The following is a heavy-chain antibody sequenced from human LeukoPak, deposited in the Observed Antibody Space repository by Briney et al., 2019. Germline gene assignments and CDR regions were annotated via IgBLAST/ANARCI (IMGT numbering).Heavy chain of an antibody. CDR1: GGSISGYY. CDR2: VHYSGST. V-gene: IGHV4-59*08. D-gene: IGHD3-10*01. J-gene: IGHJ6*02. Sequence: SETLSLTCTVSGGSISGYYWSWIRQPPGGGLEWVGSVHYSGSTWYNPSLKSRVTISVDTSKGQFSLRLSSVAAADTAVYFCVSRSGRNYYGMDVWGQGTTVTVSS. CDR3: VSRSGRNYYGMDV.